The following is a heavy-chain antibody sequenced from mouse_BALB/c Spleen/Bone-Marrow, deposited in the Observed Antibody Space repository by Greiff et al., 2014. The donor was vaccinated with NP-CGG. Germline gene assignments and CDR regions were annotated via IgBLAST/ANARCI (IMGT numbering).Heavy chain of an antibody. CDR1: GFNIKDYY. V-gene: IGHV14-4*02. Sequence: VQLQQSGAELVRSGASVKLSCTASGFNIKDYYMHWVKQRPEQGLEWIGWTDPENGDTEYAPKFQGKATMTADTSSNTAYLQLSSLTSEDTAVYYCNEGYGNYGYWGQGTTLTVSS. CDR3: NEGYGNYGY. CDR2: TDPENGDT. D-gene: IGHD2-10*02. J-gene: IGHJ2*01.